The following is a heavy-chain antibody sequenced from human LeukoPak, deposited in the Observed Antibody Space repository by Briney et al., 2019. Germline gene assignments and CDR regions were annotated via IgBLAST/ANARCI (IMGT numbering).Heavy chain of an antibody. CDR2: INYGGTS. CDR1: GGSLSSSSTSY. Sequence: SETLSLTCTVSGGSLSSSSTSYWGWIRHPPGKVLEWMGIINYGGTSHYNPSLKSRATISVATSKKHFSLKLSAVTAADTAVYYSTRYASDTAMLDSWGQGTLVTVSS. D-gene: IGHD2-8*01. V-gene: IGHV4-39*01. CDR3: TRYASDTAMLDS. J-gene: IGHJ4*02.